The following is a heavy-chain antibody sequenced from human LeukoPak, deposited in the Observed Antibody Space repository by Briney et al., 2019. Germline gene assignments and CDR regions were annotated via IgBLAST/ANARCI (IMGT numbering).Heavy chain of an antibody. V-gene: IGHV4-59*08. D-gene: IGHD2-8*01. CDR2: IYYSGST. Sequence: SETLSLTCTVSGGSISSYYWSWIRQPPGKGLEWIGHIYYSGSTNYNPSLKSRVTISVDTSKNQFSLKLSSVTAADTAVYYCARAPLIYYYYMDVWGKGTTVTVSS. J-gene: IGHJ6*03. CDR3: ARAPLIYYYYMDV. CDR1: GGSISSYY.